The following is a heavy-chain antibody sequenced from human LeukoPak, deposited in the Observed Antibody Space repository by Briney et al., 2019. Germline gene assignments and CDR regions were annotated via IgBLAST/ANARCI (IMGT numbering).Heavy chain of an antibody. CDR3: AKEGAYPIITYDS. J-gene: IGHJ5*01. Sequence: AGSLTLSCAASGFSFSSYCMNWIRQPPGKGLEWVANIKRDGNEKNYVDSVRGRFSISRDNAKNSLYLQMDSLRAEDTAVYYCAKEGAYPIITYDSWGQGALVTVSS. D-gene: IGHD3-10*01. CDR1: GFSFSSYC. CDR2: IKRDGNEK. V-gene: IGHV3-7*01.